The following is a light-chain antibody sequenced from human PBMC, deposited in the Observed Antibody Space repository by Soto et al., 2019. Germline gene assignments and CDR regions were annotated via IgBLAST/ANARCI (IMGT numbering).Light chain of an antibody. CDR2: MSS. CDR1: QSIGTW. V-gene: IGKV1-5*03. J-gene: IGKJ1*01. CDR3: QQYNNDFWT. Sequence: DIQITQCPSTLSASVGNGVTITCRSIQSIGTWRAWYRRRRGRGPKLLIFMSSSLQSGVPSRFSGSGSGTEFTLTISSLQPDDFASYYFQQYNNDFWTFGHGTKVDMK.